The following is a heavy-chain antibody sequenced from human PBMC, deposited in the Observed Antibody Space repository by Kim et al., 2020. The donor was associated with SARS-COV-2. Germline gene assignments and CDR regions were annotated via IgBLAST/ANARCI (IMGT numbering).Heavy chain of an antibody. D-gene: IGHD3-10*01. CDR3: AAGGLGGSGSYAFDI. Sequence: QKFQERVTITRDMSTSTAYMELSSLRSEDTAVYYCAAGGLGGSGSYAFDIWGQGTMVTVSS. J-gene: IGHJ3*02. V-gene: IGHV1-58*01.